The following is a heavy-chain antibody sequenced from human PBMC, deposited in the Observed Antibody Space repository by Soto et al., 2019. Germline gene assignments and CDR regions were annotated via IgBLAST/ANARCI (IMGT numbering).Heavy chain of an antibody. V-gene: IGHV3-23*01. CDR2: ISGSGGST. J-gene: IGHJ4*02. D-gene: IGHD2-21*02. CDR3: ANGNGGNSLGDY. Sequence: EVQLLESGGGLVQPGGSLRLSCAASGFTFSSYAMSWVRQARGKGLEWVSAISGSGGSTYYADSVKGRFTISRDNSKNTLYLQMNSLRAEDTAVYYCANGNGGNSLGDYWGQGTLVTVSS. CDR1: GFTFSSYA.